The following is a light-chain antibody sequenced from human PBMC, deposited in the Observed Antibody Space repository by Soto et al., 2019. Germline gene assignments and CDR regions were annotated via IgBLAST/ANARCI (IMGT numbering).Light chain of an antibody. CDR2: GPN. J-gene: IGLJ2*01. CDR3: ASWDDSLNGVV. Sequence: QSVLTQPPSASGTPGQRVTISCSGSSSNIGSNTVNWYQQLPGTAPKLLIYGPNARPSGVPDRFSGSKSGTSASLAISGLQSEEEADYYCASWDDSLNGVVFGGGTQLTVL. CDR1: SSNIGSNT. V-gene: IGLV1-44*01.